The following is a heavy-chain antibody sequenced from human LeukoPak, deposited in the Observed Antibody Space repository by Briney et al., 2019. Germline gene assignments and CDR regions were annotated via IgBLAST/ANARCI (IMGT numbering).Heavy chain of an antibody. J-gene: IGHJ4*02. CDR2: ISSSGSST. CDR3: ANDAYSTSRYGNY. D-gene: IGHD2-2*01. CDR1: GITFSIYG. V-gene: IGHV3-23*01. Sequence: PGGSLRLSCAASGITFSIYGMSWVRQAPGEGLEWVSRISSSGSSTNYADSVKGRFTISRDNSKNTLYLQMNSLGAEDTAVYYCANDAYSTSRYGNYWGQGTLVTVSS.